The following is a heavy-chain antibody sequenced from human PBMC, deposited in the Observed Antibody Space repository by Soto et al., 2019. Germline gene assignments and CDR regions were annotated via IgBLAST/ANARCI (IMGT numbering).Heavy chain of an antibody. D-gene: IGHD3-9*01. CDR3: AKDLPFYDILTGYWDY. J-gene: IGHJ4*02. CDR2: ISGSGGST. CDR1: GFTFSSYA. V-gene: IGHV3-23*01. Sequence: GGSLRLSCAASGFTFSSYAMSWVRQAPGKGLEWVSAISGSGGSTYYADSVKGRFTISRDNSKNTLYLQMNSLRAEDTAVYYCAKDLPFYDILTGYWDYWGQGTLVTVSS.